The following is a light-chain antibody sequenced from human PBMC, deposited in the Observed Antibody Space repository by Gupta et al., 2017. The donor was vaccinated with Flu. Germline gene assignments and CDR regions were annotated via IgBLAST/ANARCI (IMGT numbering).Light chain of an antibody. Sequence: DIQLTQPPSFLSASVGDRVTITCRASKGISSYLGWYQQKPGKSPNLLIYAVSTLRSGVPPRFSGSGSGTEFTLTISSLQPEDFATYYCQQLNTYPITFGQGTRLEIK. V-gene: IGKV1-9*01. CDR3: QQLNTYPIT. CDR1: KGISSY. CDR2: AVS. J-gene: IGKJ5*01.